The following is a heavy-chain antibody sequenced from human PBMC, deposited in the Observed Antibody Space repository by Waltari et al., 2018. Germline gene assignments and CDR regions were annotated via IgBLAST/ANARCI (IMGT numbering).Heavy chain of an antibody. J-gene: IGHJ6*03. Sequence: QISLKESGPTLVKPTQTLTLTCTFSGFSLSTSGVGVGWIRQPPGKALEWLALIYWNDDKSYSPSRKSRLTITKDTAKNRVVLTMTNMDPGDTATYYCAHIRGVAATGFPYYYMDVWGKGTTVTVSS. D-gene: IGHD2-15*01. CDR2: IYWNDDK. CDR3: AHIRGVAATGFPYYYMDV. CDR1: GFSLSTSGVG. V-gene: IGHV2-5*01.